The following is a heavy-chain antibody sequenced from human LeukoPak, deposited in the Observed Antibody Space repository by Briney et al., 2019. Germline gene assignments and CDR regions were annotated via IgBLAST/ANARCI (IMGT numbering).Heavy chain of an antibody. CDR2: TGSKANSDTT. Sequence: GGSLRLSCAASGFTFSDHYMDWVRQAPGKGLEWVGRTGSKANSDTTEYAASVKGRFTVSRDDSKNSLYLQMNSLKTEDTAVYYCAGNMATLRGGLDYWGQGTLVTVSS. CDR3: AGNMATLRGGLDY. J-gene: IGHJ4*02. D-gene: IGHD5-24*01. CDR1: GFTFSDHY. V-gene: IGHV3-72*01.